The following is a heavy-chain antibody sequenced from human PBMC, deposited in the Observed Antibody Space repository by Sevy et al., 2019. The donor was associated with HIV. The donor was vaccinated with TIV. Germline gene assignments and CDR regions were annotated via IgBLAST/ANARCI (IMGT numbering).Heavy chain of an antibody. CDR1: GFTFIDYG. Sequence: GGSLRLSCAASGFTFIDYGVHWVRQTPHKGLEWVAVMSIDGNDKHYADSARGRFTISRDKSKNTLFLELNSLRHEDTAVYFCARVSTVGAMMDSLDTWGQGTMVTVSS. V-gene: IGHV3-30*03. CDR2: MSIDGNDK. CDR3: ARVSTVGAMMDSLDT. J-gene: IGHJ3*02. D-gene: IGHD3-16*01.